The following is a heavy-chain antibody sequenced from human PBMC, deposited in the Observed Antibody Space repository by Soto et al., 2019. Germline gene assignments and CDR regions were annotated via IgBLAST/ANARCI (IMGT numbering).Heavy chain of an antibody. V-gene: IGHV3-30*04. CDR1: GFTFSSYA. CDR2: ISYDGRNK. D-gene: IGHD2-2*01. CDR3: ARELRVVPVPPREYYYYGMAF. J-gene: IGHJ6*02. Sequence: QVQLVESGGGVVQPGRSLRLSCAASGFTFSSYAMHWVRQARGKGLEWVAVISYDGRNKYYADSVKGRFTISRDNSKNTLYLQMNSLRAEDTAVYYCARELRVVPVPPREYYYYGMAFWGQGTTVTVSS.